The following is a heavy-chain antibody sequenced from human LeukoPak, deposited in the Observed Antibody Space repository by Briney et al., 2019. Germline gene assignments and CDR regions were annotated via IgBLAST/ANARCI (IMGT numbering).Heavy chain of an antibody. D-gene: IGHD3-22*01. CDR1: GFTFSSYS. Sequence: KPGGSLRLSCAASGFTFSSYSMTWVRQAPGKGLKWVSTISSSGIYTYYADSVKGRFTISRDDAKNSLYLQVNSLRAEDTAVYYCASLHYYDSSGRDYWGQGTLVTVSS. CDR2: ISSSGIYT. CDR3: ASLHYYDSSGRDY. V-gene: IGHV3-21*01. J-gene: IGHJ4*02.